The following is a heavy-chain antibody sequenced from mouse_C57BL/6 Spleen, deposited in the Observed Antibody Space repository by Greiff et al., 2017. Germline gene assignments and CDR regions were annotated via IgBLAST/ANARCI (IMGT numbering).Heavy chain of an antibody. D-gene: IGHD2-4*01. J-gene: IGHJ4*01. CDR1: GYTFTSYW. CDR2: IHPNSGST. CDR3: ARGYYDYDDPYYAMDD. V-gene: IGHV1-64*01. Sequence: VQLQQPGAELVKPGASVKLSCTASGYTFTSYWMHWVKQRPGQGLEWIGMIHPNSGSTNYNEKFKSKATLTVDKSSSTAYMQLSSLTSEDSAVYYCARGYYDYDDPYYAMDDWGQGTSVTVSS.